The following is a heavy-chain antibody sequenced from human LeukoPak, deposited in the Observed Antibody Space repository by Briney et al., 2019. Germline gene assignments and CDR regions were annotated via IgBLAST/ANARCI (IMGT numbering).Heavy chain of an antibody. D-gene: IGHD3-10*01. CDR1: GGTFSSYA. J-gene: IGHJ4*02. V-gene: IGHV1-69*04. Sequence: ASVKVSCKASGGTFSSYAISWVRQAPGQGLEWMGRIIPILGIANYAQKFQGRVTITADKSTVTAYMELSSLRSEDTAVYYCARRDYHSGSYDFWDQGTLVTVSS. CDR2: IIPILGIA. CDR3: ARRDYHSGSYDF.